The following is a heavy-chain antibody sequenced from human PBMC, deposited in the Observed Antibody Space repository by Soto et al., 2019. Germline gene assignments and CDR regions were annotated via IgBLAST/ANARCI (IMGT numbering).Heavy chain of an antibody. V-gene: IGHV3-21*01. D-gene: IGHD3-9*01. CDR1: GCTFYSFS. J-gene: IGHJ6*03. CDR3: VRDIGQYFRSGYMDV. Sequence: EVQLVESGGGLVKPGASLRLSCAASGCTFYSFSMNWVRQAAGRGPEWVSSIDTTSNYIYYADSVRGRFTISRDNAKDSLYLQMYSLRAEDTAVYYCVRDIGQYFRSGYMDVWGRGTTVTVSS. CDR2: IDTTSNYI.